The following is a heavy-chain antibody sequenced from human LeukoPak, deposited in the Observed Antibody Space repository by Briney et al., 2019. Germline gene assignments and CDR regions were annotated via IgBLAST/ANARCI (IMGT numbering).Heavy chain of an antibody. CDR3: AVDTATRAFEY. D-gene: IGHD5-18*01. V-gene: IGHV1-69*04. CDR2: IIPILGIA. Sequence: GASVKVSCKASGGTFSSYAISWVRQARGQGLEWMGRIIPILGIANYAQKFQGRVTITADKSTSTAYMELSSLRSEDTAVYYCAVDTATRAFEYWGQGTLVTVSS. J-gene: IGHJ4*02. CDR1: GGTFSSYA.